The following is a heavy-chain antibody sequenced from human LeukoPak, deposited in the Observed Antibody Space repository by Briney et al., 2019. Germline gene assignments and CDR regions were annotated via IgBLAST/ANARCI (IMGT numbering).Heavy chain of an antibody. CDR3: TSLLSCYY. Sequence: GGSLRLSCGASEFNFSKYDMSGVRQAPGKGLEWVSAISDGGGTYYADSVKGRFTISRDNSKNTLYLHMNSLRDEDTSVYYCTSLLSCYYWGQGTLVTVSS. CDR1: EFNFSKYD. J-gene: IGHJ4*02. CDR2: ISDGGGT. V-gene: IGHV3-23*01. D-gene: IGHD3-10*01.